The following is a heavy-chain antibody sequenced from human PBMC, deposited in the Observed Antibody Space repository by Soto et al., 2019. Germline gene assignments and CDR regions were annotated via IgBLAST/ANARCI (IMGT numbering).Heavy chain of an antibody. V-gene: IGHV4-30-4*01. D-gene: IGHD3-22*01. CDR2: IYYSGST. CDR3: ARAPASYDSSGSEYYFDY. CDR1: GGSISSGDYY. J-gene: IGHJ4*02. Sequence: PSETLSLTCTVSGGSISSGDYYWSWIRQPPGKGLEWIGYIYYSGSTYYNPSLKSRVTISVDTSKNQFSLKLSSVTAADTAVYYCARAPASYDSSGSEYYFDYWGQGTLVTVSS.